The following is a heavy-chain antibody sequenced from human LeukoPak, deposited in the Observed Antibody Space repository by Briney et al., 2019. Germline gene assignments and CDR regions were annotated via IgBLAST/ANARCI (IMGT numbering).Heavy chain of an antibody. Sequence: ASVKVSCKASGYTFTGYYMHWVRQAPGQGLEWMGWINPNSGGTNYAQKFQGRVTMTRDTSISTAYMELSRLRSDDTAVYYCARVIAVAGRIFDAFDIWDQGTMVTVSS. D-gene: IGHD6-19*01. CDR2: INPNSGGT. CDR3: ARVIAVAGRIFDAFDI. V-gene: IGHV1-2*02. J-gene: IGHJ3*02. CDR1: GYTFTGYY.